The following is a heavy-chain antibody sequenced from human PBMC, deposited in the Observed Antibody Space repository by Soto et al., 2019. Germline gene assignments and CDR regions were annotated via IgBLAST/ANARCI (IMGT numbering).Heavy chain of an antibody. J-gene: IGHJ4*02. CDR3: AADSFDD. CDR1: GFTFSNYA. V-gene: IGHV3-23*01. D-gene: IGHD2-21*02. CDR2: ISTTGGTT. Sequence: GGSLRLSCAASGFTFSNYAMSWVRQAPGKGLEWVSTISTTGGTTYYADSVKGRSTISRDTSKNTLYLRMSSLRSEDTAVYYCAADSFDDWGQGTLVIVSS.